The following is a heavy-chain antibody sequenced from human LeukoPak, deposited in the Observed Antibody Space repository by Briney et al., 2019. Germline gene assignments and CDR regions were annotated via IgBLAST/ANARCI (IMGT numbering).Heavy chain of an antibody. J-gene: IGHJ5*02. Sequence: GGSLRLSCAASGFTFSSYSMNWVHQAPGKGLEWVSYISSSSSTIYYADSVKGRFTISRDNAKNSLYLQMNSLRAEDTAVYYCARESRKDYGTSFGNWFDPWGQGTLVTVSS. V-gene: IGHV3-48*04. CDR2: ISSSSSTI. D-gene: IGHD2-2*01. CDR3: ARESRKDYGTSFGNWFDP. CDR1: GFTFSSYS.